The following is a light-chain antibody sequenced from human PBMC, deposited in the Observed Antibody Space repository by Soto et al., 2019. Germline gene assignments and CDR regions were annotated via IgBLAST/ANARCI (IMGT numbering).Light chain of an antibody. CDR1: RSHVGGYNY. CDR2: EVT. CDR3: TSYTSRSTVI. Sequence: QSVLTQPSSVSGPAVHSITIPCIGTRSHVGGYNYVSWYPHHPATAPQLLIYEVTTRPSGVSNRFSGSKSRNTACLTTSGLQAEDETDYYCTSYTSRSTVIFGGGTKVTVL. V-gene: IGLV2-14*01. J-gene: IGLJ2*01.